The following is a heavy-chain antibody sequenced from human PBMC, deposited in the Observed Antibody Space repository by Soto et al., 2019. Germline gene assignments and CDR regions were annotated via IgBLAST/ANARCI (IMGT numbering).Heavy chain of an antibody. CDR2: IYYSGSA. J-gene: IGHJ6*02. V-gene: IGHV4-61*01. CDR1: GDSVTSVSDY. CDR3: ARGVGFGYYYYHMDL. Sequence: PSETLSLTCTVSGDSVTSVSDYWSWIRQPPGKGLEWIGYIYYSGSADYNPSHGSRVTISIDTSKNQFSLKLTSVTAADTAVYYCARGVGFGYYYYHMDLWGQGTTVTVSS. D-gene: IGHD3-10*01.